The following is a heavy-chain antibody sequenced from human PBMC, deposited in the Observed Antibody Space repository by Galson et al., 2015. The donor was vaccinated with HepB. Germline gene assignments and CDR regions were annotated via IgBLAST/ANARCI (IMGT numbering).Heavy chain of an antibody. J-gene: IGHJ6*02. V-gene: IGHV1-46*01. CDR3: ARGRYCSSTSCYKNYYGMDV. D-gene: IGHD2-2*02. CDR2: INPSGGST. Sequence: SVKVSCKASGYTFTSYYMHWVRQAPGQGLEWMGIINPSGGSTSYAQKLQGRVTMTRDTSTSTVYMELSSLRSEDTAVYYCARGRYCSSTSCYKNYYGMDVWGQGTTVTVSS. CDR1: GYTFTSYY.